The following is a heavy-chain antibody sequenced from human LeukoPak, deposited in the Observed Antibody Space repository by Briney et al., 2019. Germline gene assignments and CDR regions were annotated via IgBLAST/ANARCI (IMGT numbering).Heavy chain of an antibody. D-gene: IGHD3-22*01. CDR2: INHSGST. V-gene: IGHV4-34*01. CDR1: GGSFSGYY. J-gene: IGHJ5*02. Sequence: SETLSLTCAVYGGSFSGYYWSWIRQPPGKGLEWIGEINHSGSTNYNPSLKSRVTISVDTSKNQVSLVLTSVTAADTAVYYCARDARDGSGTYLRIFDRWGQGTLVTVSS. CDR3: ARDARDGSGTYLRIFDR.